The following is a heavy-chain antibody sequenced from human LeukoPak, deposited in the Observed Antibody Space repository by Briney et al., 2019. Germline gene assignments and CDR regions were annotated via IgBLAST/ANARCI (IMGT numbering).Heavy chain of an antibody. D-gene: IGHD2-2*01. CDR2: INSDGSTT. V-gene: IGHV3-74*01. Sequence: GGSLRLSCAASGFTFSSSWMHWVRQAPGKGLVWVSYINSDGSTTSYADSVKGRFTISRDNAKNTVYLQMNSLRAEDTAVYYCARDTSYSMDVWGQGTTVTVSS. J-gene: IGHJ6*02. CDR1: GFTFSSSW. CDR3: ARDTSYSMDV.